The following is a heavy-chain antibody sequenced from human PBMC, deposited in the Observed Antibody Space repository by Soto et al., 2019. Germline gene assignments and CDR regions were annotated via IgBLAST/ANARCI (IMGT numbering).Heavy chain of an antibody. Sequence: QVQLQQWGAGLLKPSETLSLTCAVYGGSFSGYYWSWIRQPPGKGLEWIGEINHSGSTNYNPSLKRRVTISVDTSKNQVSLKLSSVTAADTAVYYCARGVSSSWYRYWGQGTLVTVSS. D-gene: IGHD6-13*01. CDR3: ARGVSSSWYRY. J-gene: IGHJ4*02. V-gene: IGHV4-34*01. CDR2: INHSGST. CDR1: GGSFSGYY.